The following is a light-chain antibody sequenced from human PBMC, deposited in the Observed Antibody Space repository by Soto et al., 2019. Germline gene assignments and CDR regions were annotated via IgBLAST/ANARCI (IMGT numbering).Light chain of an antibody. CDR1: SSNIGSNY. CDR2: RNN. CDR3: AAWDDSLSGPV. J-gene: IGLJ1*01. Sequence: QCALTQPPSASGTPGQRVTISCSGSSSNIGSNYVYWYQQLPGTAPKLLIYRNNQRPSGVPDRFSGSKSGTSASLAISGLRSEDEADYYCAAWDDSLSGPVFGTGTKVTVL. V-gene: IGLV1-47*01.